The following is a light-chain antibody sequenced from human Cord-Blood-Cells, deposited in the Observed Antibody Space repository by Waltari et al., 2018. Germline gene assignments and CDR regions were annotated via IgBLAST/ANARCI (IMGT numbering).Light chain of an antibody. CDR3: QAWDSSTVG. J-gene: IGLJ2*01. Sequence: YELTQPHSVSVSPGQTASITCSGDKLGDKFACWYQQKPGQSPVLVIYQDSKRPSGIPERFSGSNSGNTATLTIIGTQAMEEADYDCQAWDSSTVGFGVGTKLTVL. CDR1: KLGDKF. CDR2: QDS. V-gene: IGLV3-1*01.